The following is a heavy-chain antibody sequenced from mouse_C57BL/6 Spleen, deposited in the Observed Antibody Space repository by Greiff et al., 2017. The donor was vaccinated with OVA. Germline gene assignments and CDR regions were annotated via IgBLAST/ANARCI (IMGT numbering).Heavy chain of an antibody. CDR3: ASPEYYGSSYKYAMDY. CDR2: ISSGSSTI. CDR1: GFTFSDYG. V-gene: IGHV5-17*01. D-gene: IGHD1-1*01. J-gene: IGHJ4*01. Sequence: EVQLVESGGGLVKPGGSLKLSCAASGFTFSDYGMHWVRQAPEKGLEWVAYISSGSSTIYYADTVKGRFTIARDNAKNTLFLQMTSLKSEDTAMYDCASPEYYGSSYKYAMDYWGQGTSVTVAS.